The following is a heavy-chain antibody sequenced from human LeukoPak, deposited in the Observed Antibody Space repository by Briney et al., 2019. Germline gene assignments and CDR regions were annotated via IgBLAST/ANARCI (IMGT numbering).Heavy chain of an antibody. V-gene: IGHV3-66*01. CDR2: ISSADNT. D-gene: IGHD2-2*01. CDR3: ARVRSSVDY. J-gene: IGHJ4*02. Sequence: GGSLRLSCAASGFTVSGNYMSWVRQAPGKGLEWVSLISSADNTYYADSVEGRFTISRDNSKNTLYLQMSSLRVEDTAVYYCARVRSSVDYWGQGTLVTVSS. CDR1: GFTVSGNY.